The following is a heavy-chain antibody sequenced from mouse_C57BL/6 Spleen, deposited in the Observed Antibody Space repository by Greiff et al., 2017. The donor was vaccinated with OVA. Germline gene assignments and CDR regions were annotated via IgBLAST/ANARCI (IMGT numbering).Heavy chain of an antibody. Sequence: EVQLQQSGPELVKPGASVKISCKASGYTFTDYYMNWVKQSHGKSLEWIGDINPNNGGTSYNQKFKGKATLTVDKSSSTAYMELRSLTSEDSAVYYCARGGLGPDYYAMDYWGQGTSVTVSS. CDR2: INPNNGGT. V-gene: IGHV1-26*01. D-gene: IGHD3-3*01. CDR3: ARGGLGPDYYAMDY. J-gene: IGHJ4*01. CDR1: GYTFTDYY.